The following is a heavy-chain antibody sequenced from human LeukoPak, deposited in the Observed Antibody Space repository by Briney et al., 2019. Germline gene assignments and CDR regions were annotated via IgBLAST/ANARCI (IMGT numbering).Heavy chain of an antibody. CDR2: IIPIFGTA. D-gene: IGHD6-13*01. V-gene: IGHV1-69*13. CDR3: ARVQIWVFPPPIAGDWYFDL. Sequence: SVKVSCEASGGTFSSYAISWVRQAPGQGLEWMGGIIPIFGTANYAQKFQGRVTITADESTSTAYMELSSLRSEDTAVYYCARVQIWVFPPPIAGDWYFDLWGRGTLVTVSS. CDR1: GGTFSSYA. J-gene: IGHJ2*01.